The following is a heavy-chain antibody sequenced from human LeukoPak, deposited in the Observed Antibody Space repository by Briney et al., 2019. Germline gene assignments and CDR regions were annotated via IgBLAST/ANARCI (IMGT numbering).Heavy chain of an antibody. J-gene: IGHJ5*02. CDR2: IYYSGST. CDR1: GGSISSYY. Sequence: SETLSLTCTVSGGSISSYYWSWIRQPPGKGLEWIGYIYYSGSTNYNPSLTSRDTISVDTSKNQFSLKLSSVTAADTAVYYCARGRGFGGGSSGWYNNWFDPWGQGTLVTVSS. CDR3: ARGRGFGGGSSGWYNNWFDP. D-gene: IGHD6-19*01. V-gene: IGHV4-59*01.